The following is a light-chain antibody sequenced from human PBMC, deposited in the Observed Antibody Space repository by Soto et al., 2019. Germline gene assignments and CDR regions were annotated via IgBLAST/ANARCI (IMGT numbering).Light chain of an antibody. CDR2: DAS. V-gene: IGKV3-11*01. Sequence: EIVLTQSPATLSLSPGERATLSCRASQSVSSYLVWYQQKPGQAPRLLIYDASNRATGIPARFSGSGSGTDFTLTISSLEPEDFAVYYCQQRNNCTPITFGQGTRLEMK. J-gene: IGKJ5*01. CDR3: QQRNNCTPIT. CDR1: QSVSSY.